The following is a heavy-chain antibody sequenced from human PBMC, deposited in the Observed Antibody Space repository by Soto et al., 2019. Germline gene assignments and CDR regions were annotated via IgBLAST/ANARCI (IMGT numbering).Heavy chain of an antibody. Sequence: GASVKVSCTASGFTFTSSAVQWVRQARGQRLEWIGWIVVGSGNTNYAQKFQERVTITRDMSTSTAYMELSSLRSEDTAVYYCAAESLVGATYGYWGQGTLVTVSS. CDR1: GFTFTSSA. D-gene: IGHD1-26*01. CDR3: AAESLVGATYGY. V-gene: IGHV1-58*01. CDR2: IVVGSGNT. J-gene: IGHJ4*02.